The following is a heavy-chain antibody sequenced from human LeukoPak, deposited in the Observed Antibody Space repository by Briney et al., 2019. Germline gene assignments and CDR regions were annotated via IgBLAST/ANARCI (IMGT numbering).Heavy chain of an antibody. Sequence: SSVKVSCKASGGTFSSYAISWVRQAPGQGLEWMGGIIPIFGTANYAQKFQGRVTITADKSTSTAYMELSSLRSEDTAVYYCASFTVVVPAFTQPRKDYFDYWGQGTLVTVSS. V-gene: IGHV1-69*06. CDR1: GGTFSSYA. D-gene: IGHD2-2*01. CDR3: ASFTVVVPAFTQPRKDYFDY. J-gene: IGHJ4*02. CDR2: IIPIFGTA.